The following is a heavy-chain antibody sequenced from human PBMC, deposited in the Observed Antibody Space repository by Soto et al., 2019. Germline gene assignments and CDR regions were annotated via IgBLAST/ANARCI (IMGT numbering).Heavy chain of an antibody. CDR2: ISYDGSNK. Sequence: QVQLVESGGGVVQPGRSLRLSCAASGFTFSSYAMHWVRQAPGKGLEWVAVISYDGSNKYYADSVKGRFTISRDNSKNKLYLQTNSLRAKDTAVYYCARDHGGTDFAEWTYYFDYWGQGTLVTVSS. CDR1: GFTFSSYA. CDR3: ARDHGGTDFAEWTYYFDY. D-gene: IGHD3-3*01. V-gene: IGHV3-30-3*01. J-gene: IGHJ4*02.